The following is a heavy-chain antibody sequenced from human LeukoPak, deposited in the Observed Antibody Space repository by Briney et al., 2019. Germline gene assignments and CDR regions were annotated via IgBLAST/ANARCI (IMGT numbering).Heavy chain of an antibody. V-gene: IGHV1-2*02. Sequence: ASVKVSCKASGYTFTGYYMHWVRQAPGQGLEWMGWINPNSGGTNYAQKFQGRVTMTRDTSISTAYMELSRLRSDDTAVYYCAGGDCSGGTCYSPPLDYWGQGTLVTVSS. CDR1: GYTFTGYY. CDR3: AGGDCSGGTCYSPPLDY. CDR2: INPNSGGT. J-gene: IGHJ4*02. D-gene: IGHD2-15*01.